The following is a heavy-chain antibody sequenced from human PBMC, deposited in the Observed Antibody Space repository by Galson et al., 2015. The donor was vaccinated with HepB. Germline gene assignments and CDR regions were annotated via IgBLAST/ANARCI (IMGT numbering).Heavy chain of an antibody. V-gene: IGHV4-34*01. D-gene: IGHD6-19*01. CDR2: INHSGST. J-gene: IGHJ4*02. CDR1: GGSFSGYY. Sequence: ETLSLTCAVYGGSFSGYYWSWIRQPPGKGLEWIGEINHSGSTNYNPSLKSRVTISVDTSKNQFSLKLSSVTAADTAVYYCARGGVAVAGLDYWGQGTLVTVSS. CDR3: ARGGVAVAGLDY.